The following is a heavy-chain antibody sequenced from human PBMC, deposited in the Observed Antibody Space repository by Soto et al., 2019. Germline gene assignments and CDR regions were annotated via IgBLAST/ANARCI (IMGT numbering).Heavy chain of an antibody. Sequence: PGESLKISCKGSGYNFAGYWIAWVRQMPGKGLELMGIIYPSDSDTRYRPSFQGHVTISADKSISTAYLQWRSLRASDTAMYYCARGKVSTRTFDYWGQGTPVTVSS. J-gene: IGHJ4*01. CDR3: ARGKVSTRTFDY. D-gene: IGHD1-1*01. CDR2: IYPSDSDT. V-gene: IGHV5-51*01. CDR1: GYNFAGYW.